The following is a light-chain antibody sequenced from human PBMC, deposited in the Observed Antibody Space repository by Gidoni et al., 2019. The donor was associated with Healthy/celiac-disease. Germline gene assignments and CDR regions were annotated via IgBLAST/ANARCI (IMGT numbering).Light chain of an antibody. J-gene: IGLJ1*01. V-gene: IGLV2-23*02. CDR3: CSYAGSSTFYYV. CDR1: SSDVGSYNL. Sequence: QSALTQPASVYGSPGQSITISCTGTSSDVGSYNLVSWYQQHPGKAPELMIYEVSKRPSGLSNRFSGSKSGNTASLTISGLQAEDEADDYCCSYAGSSTFYYVFGTGTKVTVL. CDR2: EVS.